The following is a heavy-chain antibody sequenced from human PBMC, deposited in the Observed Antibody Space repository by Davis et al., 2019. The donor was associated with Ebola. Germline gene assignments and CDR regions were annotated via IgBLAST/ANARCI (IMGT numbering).Heavy chain of an antibody. CDR2: IKQDGSAE. CDR1: GSTFRGYW. D-gene: IGHD3-10*01. Sequence: PGGSLRLSCAVSGSTFRGYWMSWVRQTPGKGLEWVANIKQDGSAENDVDSVKGRFSISRDNTRNSLYLQMDSLRVEDTAVYYCARDRSGYYGSAYYFDHWGQGTQVTVSS. V-gene: IGHV3-7*01. CDR3: ARDRSGYYGSAYYFDH. J-gene: IGHJ4*02.